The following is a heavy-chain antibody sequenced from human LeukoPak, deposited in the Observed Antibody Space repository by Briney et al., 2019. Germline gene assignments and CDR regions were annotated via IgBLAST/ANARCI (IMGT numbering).Heavy chain of an antibody. CDR1: GFTFSSYA. D-gene: IGHD2-15*01. CDR2: ISGSGGSS. V-gene: IGHV3-23*01. CDR3: ARDQKDIVVAVAARIGTFDI. J-gene: IGHJ3*02. Sequence: TGGSLRLSCAASGFTFSSYAMSWVRQAPGQGLEWVSAISGSGGSSYYADSVKGRFTISRDNSKNTLYLQMNSLRAEDTAVYYCARDQKDIVVAVAARIGTFDIWGQGTMVTVSS.